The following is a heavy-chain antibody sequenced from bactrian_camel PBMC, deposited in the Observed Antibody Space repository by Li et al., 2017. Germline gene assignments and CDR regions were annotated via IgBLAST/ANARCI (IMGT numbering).Heavy chain of an antibody. CDR3: AAGGPVVRRCWPVTVYDY. V-gene: IGHV3S53*01. Sequence: HVQLVESGGGSVQAGGSLRLSCTASGFTYSSRCMAWFRQGPGKERERVAAIDTDGRTTYADYVKGRFSISEDNAKGPMWLQMNSLKPEDTVMYYCAAGGPVVRRCWPVTVYDYRGQGTQVTVS. D-gene: IGHD1*01. CDR1: GFTYSSRC. J-gene: IGHJ4*01. CDR2: IDTDGRT.